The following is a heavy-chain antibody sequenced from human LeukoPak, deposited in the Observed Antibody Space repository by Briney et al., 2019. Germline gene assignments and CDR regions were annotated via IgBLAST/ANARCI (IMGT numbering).Heavy chain of an antibody. CDR1: GGSIGSSNW. CDR2: IYHSGST. Sequence: SETLSLTCAVSGGSIGSSNWWSWVRQPPGKGLEWIGEIYHSGSTNYNSSLKSRVTISVDTSKNQFSLKLSSVTAADTAVYYCARTYSSSWYRIDYWGQGTLVTVSS. D-gene: IGHD6-13*01. CDR3: ARTYSSSWYRIDY. J-gene: IGHJ4*02. V-gene: IGHV4-4*02.